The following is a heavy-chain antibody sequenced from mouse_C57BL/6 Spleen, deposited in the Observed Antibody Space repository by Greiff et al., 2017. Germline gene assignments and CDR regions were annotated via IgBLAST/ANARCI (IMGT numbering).Heavy chain of an antibody. CDR1: GFTFSDYG. D-gene: IGHD2-2*01. V-gene: IGHV5-17*01. J-gene: IGHJ2*01. Sequence: VMLVESGGGLVKPGGSLKLSCAASGFTFSDYGMHWVRQAPEKGLEWVAYISSGSSTIYYADTEKGRFTIFRDNAKNTLFLQMTSLWSEDTAMYYCARGLLRLRYGDYWGQGSTLTVSS. CDR3: ARGLLRLRYGDY. CDR2: ISSGSSTI.